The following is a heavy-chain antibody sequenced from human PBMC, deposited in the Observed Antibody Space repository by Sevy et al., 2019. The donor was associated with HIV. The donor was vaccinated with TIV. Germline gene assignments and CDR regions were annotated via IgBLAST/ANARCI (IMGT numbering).Heavy chain of an antibody. D-gene: IGHD2-15*01. J-gene: IGHJ4*02. CDR1: GFTFSSYS. V-gene: IGHV3-21*01. Sequence: GGSLRLSCAASGFTFSSYSMNWVRQAPGKGLEWVSSISSSSSYIYYADSVKGGFTISRDNAKNSLYLQMNSLRAEDTAVYYCARVWRYCSGGSCTMIDYWGQGTLVTASS. CDR3: ARVWRYCSGGSCTMIDY. CDR2: ISSSSSYI.